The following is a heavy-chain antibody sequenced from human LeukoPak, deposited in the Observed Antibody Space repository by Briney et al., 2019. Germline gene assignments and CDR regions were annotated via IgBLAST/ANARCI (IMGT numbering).Heavy chain of an antibody. CDR2: ISSSGSTI. D-gene: IGHD3-9*01. Sequence: PGGSLRLSCAAPGFTFVNAWMAWVRQAPGKGLEWASYISSSGSTIYYADSVKGRFTISRDNAKNSLYLQMNSLRAEDTAVYYCARIMRERIVLRYFDWLARKERYYYYMDVWGKGTTVTVSS. CDR1: GFTFVNAW. CDR3: ARIMRERIVLRYFDWLARKERYYYYMDV. J-gene: IGHJ6*03. V-gene: IGHV3-11*04.